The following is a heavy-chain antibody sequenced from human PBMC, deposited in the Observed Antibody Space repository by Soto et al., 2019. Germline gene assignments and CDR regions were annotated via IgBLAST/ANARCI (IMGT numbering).Heavy chain of an antibody. V-gene: IGHV4-59*12. D-gene: IGHD3-10*01. CDR3: ARSVTP. J-gene: IGHJ5*02. Sequence: SETLSLTCTVSGGSITSYYWSWIRQPPGKGLEWIGYIYYSGSTNYNPSLKSRVTISVDTSKNQFPLKLSSVTAADTAVYYCARSVTPWGQGTLVTVSS. CDR1: GGSITSYY. CDR2: IYYSGST.